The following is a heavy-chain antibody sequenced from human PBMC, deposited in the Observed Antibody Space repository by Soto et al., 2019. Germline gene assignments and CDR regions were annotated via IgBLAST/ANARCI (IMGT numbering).Heavy chain of an antibody. J-gene: IGHJ4*02. CDR2: ISYDGSNK. D-gene: IGHD3-3*01. Sequence: GGSLRLSCAASGFTLSSYGMHWVRQAPGKGLEWVAVISYDGSNKYYADSVKGRFTISRDNSKNTLYLQMNSLRAEDTAVYYCAKDSGVSGSYSGYWGQGTLVTVSS. V-gene: IGHV3-30*18. CDR1: GFTLSSYG. CDR3: AKDSGVSGSYSGY.